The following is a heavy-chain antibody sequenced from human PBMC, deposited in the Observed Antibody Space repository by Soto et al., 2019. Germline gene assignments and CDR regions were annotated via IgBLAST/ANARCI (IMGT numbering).Heavy chain of an antibody. CDR1: GFTFSDYY. CDR3: AERSSGRYIVRYYYGRDV. CDR2: ISSSGITI. Sequence: PAGSMRLSCAAPGFTFSDYYMSWIRQAPGKGLEWVSYISSSGITIYYADSVKGRFTISRDNAKTSLYLQMNSLRAEDTAVYYCAERSSGRYIVRYYYGRDVWGQGTTGTVSS. J-gene: IGHJ6*02. D-gene: IGHD6-19*01. V-gene: IGHV3-11*01.